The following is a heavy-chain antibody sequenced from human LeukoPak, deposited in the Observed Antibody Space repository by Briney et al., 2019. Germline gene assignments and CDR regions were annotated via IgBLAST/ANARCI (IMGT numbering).Heavy chain of an antibody. V-gene: IGHV3-64*01. D-gene: IGHD5-12*01. Sequence: GGSLRLSCAASGFTFSSYAMHWVRQAPGKGLEYVSAISSNGGSTYYANSVKGRFTISRDNSKNTLYLQMGSLRAEDMAVYYCARDGATANYYYGMDVWGQGTTVTVSS. J-gene: IGHJ6*02. CDR3: ARDGATANYYYGMDV. CDR1: GFTFSSYA. CDR2: ISSNGGST.